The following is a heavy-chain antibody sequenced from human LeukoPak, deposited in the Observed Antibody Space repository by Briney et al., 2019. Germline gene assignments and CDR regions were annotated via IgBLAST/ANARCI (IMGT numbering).Heavy chain of an antibody. CDR3: ARVYPVDTAMVYSTGYFDY. CDR2: ITYDGSNK. CDR1: GFTFSSYA. V-gene: IGHV3-30*04. Sequence: GRSLRLSCAASGFTFSSYAMHWVRQAPGKGLEGVAVITYDGSNKYYADSVKGRFTISRDNSKNTLYLQMNSLSAEDTAVYYCARVYPVDTAMVYSTGYFDYWGQGTLVTVSS. J-gene: IGHJ4*02. D-gene: IGHD5-18*01.